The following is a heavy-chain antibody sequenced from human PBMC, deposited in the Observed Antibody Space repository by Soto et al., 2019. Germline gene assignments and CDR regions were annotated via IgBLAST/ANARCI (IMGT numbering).Heavy chain of an antibody. D-gene: IGHD3-10*01. V-gene: IGHV6-1*01. J-gene: IGHJ6*03. Sequence: KQSQTLSLTCAISGDSVSSNSAAWNWIRQSPSRGLEWLGRTYYRSKWYNDYAVSVKSRITINPDTSKNQFSLQLNSVTPEDTAVYYCARAAEMVRGVRRRGYYYYMDVWGKGTTVTVSS. CDR3: ARAAEMVRGVRRRGYYYYMDV. CDR1: GDSVSSNSAA. CDR2: TYYRSKWYN.